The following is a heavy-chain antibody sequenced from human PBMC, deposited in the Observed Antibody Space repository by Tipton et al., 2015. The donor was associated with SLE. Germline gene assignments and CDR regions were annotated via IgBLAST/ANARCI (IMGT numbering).Heavy chain of an antibody. Sequence: TLSLTCTVSGASISSSSYYWVWFRQPPGKGLEWTGSVYYSGSTSYNPSLKSRVTISIDTSKRQFSLQLSSVTAADTAVYYCVRDVPYQYYYYLDVWGKGTTVTVSS. J-gene: IGHJ6*03. CDR2: VYYSGST. D-gene: IGHD2-2*01. CDR3: VRDVPYQYYYYLDV. V-gene: IGHV4-39*07. CDR1: GASISSSSYY.